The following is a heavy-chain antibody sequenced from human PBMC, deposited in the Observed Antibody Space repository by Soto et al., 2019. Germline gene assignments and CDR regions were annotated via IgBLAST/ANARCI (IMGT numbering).Heavy chain of an antibody. V-gene: IGHV3-48*01. CDR3: ARDDEMGYFDY. CDR2: ISSSTRTI. J-gene: IGHJ4*02. Sequence: EVPLVESGGGLVQPGGSLRLSCAASGFTFSSHSMNWVRRAPGKGLEWVAYISSSTRTIYYADSVKGRLTVSRDNAKNSLYQQMNSLRAEDTAVYYCARDDEMGYFDYWGQGTLVTVSS. D-gene: IGHD3-16*01. CDR1: GFTFSSHS.